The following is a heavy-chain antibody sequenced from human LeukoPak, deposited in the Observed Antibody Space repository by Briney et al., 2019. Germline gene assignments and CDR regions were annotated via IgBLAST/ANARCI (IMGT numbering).Heavy chain of an antibody. CDR3: ARDVRFGELLYD. J-gene: IGHJ4*02. CDR1: GFTFGSYA. Sequence: SGRSLRLSCAASGFTFGSYAMHWVRQAPGKGLEWVAVISYDGSNKYYADSVKGRFTISRDNSKNTLYLQMNSLRAEDTAVYYCARDVRFGELLYDWGQGTLVTVSS. CDR2: ISYDGSNK. V-gene: IGHV3-30*04. D-gene: IGHD3-10*01.